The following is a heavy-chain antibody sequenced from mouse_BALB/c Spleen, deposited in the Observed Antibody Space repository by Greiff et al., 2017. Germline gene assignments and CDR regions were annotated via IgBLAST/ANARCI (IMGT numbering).Heavy chain of an antibody. J-gene: IGHJ4*01. CDR2: IDPANGNT. CDR3: ASGPFYYAMDY. V-gene: IGHV14-3*02. Sequence: EVQLQQSGAELVKPGASVKLSCTASGFNIKDTYMHWVKQRPEQGLEWIGRIDPANGNTKYDPKFQGKATITADTSSNTAYLQLSSLTSEDTAVYYCASGPFYYAMDYWGQGTSVTVSS. CDR1: GFNIKDTY.